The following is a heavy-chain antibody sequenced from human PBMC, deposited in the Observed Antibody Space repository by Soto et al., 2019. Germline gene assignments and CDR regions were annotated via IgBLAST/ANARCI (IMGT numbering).Heavy chain of an antibody. CDR2: IYYSGST. V-gene: IGHV4-31*03. Sequence: PSDTLSLTCTVSGGSISSGGYYWSWIRQHPGKGLEWIGYIYYSGSTYYNPSLKSRVTISVDTSKNQFSLKLSSVTAADTAVYYCARGSGGKVEAYDYWGQGTLVTVSS. J-gene: IGHJ4*02. D-gene: IGHD3-16*01. CDR1: GGSISSGGYY. CDR3: ARGSGGKVEAYDY.